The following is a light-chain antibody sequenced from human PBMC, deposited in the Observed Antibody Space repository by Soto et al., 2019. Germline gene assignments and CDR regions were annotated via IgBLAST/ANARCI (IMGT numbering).Light chain of an antibody. CDR2: AAS. CDR3: QQYYSFPRT. V-gene: IGKV1D-8*01. Sequence: VIWVTQSPSLLSASTGDRVTISCRVSQSISSYLAWYQQKPGKAPELLIYAASTLQSGVPSRCSGSGSGTDFTLTISCLQSEDFAIYYCQQYYSFPRTFGQGTKVDIK. CDR1: QSISSY. J-gene: IGKJ1*01.